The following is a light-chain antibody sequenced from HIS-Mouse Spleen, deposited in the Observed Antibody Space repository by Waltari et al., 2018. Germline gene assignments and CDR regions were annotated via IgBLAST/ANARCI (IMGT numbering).Light chain of an antibody. J-gene: IGLJ2*01. CDR1: SPNIGSNT. Sequence: QSVLTPPPSASGTPGQRVTISCSGSSPNIGSNTLNWYQQLPGTAPKLLIYSNNQRPSGVPDRFSGSKSGTSASLAISGLQSEDEADYYCAAWDDSLNGVVFGGGTKLTVL. CDR2: SNN. CDR3: AAWDDSLNGVV. V-gene: IGLV1-44*01.